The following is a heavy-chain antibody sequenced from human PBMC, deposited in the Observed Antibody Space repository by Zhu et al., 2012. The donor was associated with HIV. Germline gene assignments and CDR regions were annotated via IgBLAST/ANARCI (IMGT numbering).Heavy chain of an antibody. Sequence: QVQLEESGPGLVKPSQTLSLSCTVSGGSISSGDYYWSWIRQSPGKGLEWIGYIYYSGSTYYNPSLKSRVTISLDTSKNQFSLRLSSVTAADTAVYYCAREGRDGYNDYWGQGTLGPPSP. J-gene: IGHJ4*02. CDR2: IYYSGST. CDR1: GGSISSGDYY. CDR3: AREGRDGYNDY. V-gene: IGHV4-30-4*01. D-gene: IGHD5-24*01.